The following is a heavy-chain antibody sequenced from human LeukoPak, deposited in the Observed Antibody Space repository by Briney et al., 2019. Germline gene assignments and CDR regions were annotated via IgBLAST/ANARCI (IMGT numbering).Heavy chain of an antibody. D-gene: IGHD3-10*01. J-gene: IGHJ4*02. CDR1: GGSISSGGYY. CDR3: ARQDVGGVWFGEFSIFDY. V-gene: IGHV4-61*08. Sequence: SETLSLTCTVSGGSISSGGYYWSWIRQPPGKGLEWIGYIYYSGSTNYNPSLKSRVTISVDTSKNQFSLKLSSVTAADTAVYYCARQDVGGVWFGEFSIFDYWGQGTLVTVSS. CDR2: IYYSGST.